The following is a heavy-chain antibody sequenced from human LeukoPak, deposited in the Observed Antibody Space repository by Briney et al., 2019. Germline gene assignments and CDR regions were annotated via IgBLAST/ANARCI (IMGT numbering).Heavy chain of an antibody. Sequence: ASVKVSCKASGYTFTGYHMHWVRQAPGQGLEWMGRINPNSGGTNYAQKFQGRVTMTRDTSISTAYMELSRLRSDDTAVYYCAILTYYYDSSGYFTTFDYWGQGTLVTVSS. CDR2: INPNSGGT. V-gene: IGHV1-2*06. CDR1: GYTFTGYH. CDR3: AILTYYYDSSGYFTTFDY. D-gene: IGHD3-22*01. J-gene: IGHJ4*02.